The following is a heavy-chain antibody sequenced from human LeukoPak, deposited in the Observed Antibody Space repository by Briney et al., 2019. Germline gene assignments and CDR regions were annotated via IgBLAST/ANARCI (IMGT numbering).Heavy chain of an antibody. Sequence: ASVKVSCKASGYTFTSYGMSWVRQAPGQGLEWMGWISAYNGNTNYAQKLQGRVTMTTDTSTSTAYMELRSLRSDDTAVYYCATSKGSRVGATMYYWGQGTLVTVSS. CDR3: ATSKGSRVGATMYY. D-gene: IGHD1-26*01. CDR2: ISAYNGNT. J-gene: IGHJ4*02. CDR1: GYTFTSYG. V-gene: IGHV1-18*01.